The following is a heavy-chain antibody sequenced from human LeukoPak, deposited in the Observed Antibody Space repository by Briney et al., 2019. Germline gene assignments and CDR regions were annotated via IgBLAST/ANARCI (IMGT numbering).Heavy chain of an antibody. Sequence: ASETLSLTCAVYGGSFSGYYWSWIRRPPGKGLEWIGEINHSGSTNYNPSLKSRVTISVDTSKNQFSLKLSSVTAADTAVYYCARVGSSGYYYKMGYSYFDYWGQGTLVTVSS. V-gene: IGHV4-34*01. CDR1: GGSFSGYY. CDR2: INHSGST. J-gene: IGHJ4*02. D-gene: IGHD3-22*01. CDR3: ARVGSSGYYYKMGYSYFDY.